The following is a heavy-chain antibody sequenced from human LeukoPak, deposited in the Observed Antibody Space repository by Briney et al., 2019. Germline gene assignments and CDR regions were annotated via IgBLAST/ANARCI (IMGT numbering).Heavy chain of an antibody. D-gene: IGHD2-15*01. V-gene: IGHV4-39*01. CDR1: GGSKSTGRYY. Sequence: PSETLSLTCTVSGGSKSTGRYYWGWIRQPPGKGLEWIGSIYYSGSTYYNPSLKSRVTISVDTSKNQFSLKLGSVTTADTAVYYCARHVLIWRVVVANVAWFDPWGQGTLVTVSS. CDR2: IYYSGST. J-gene: IGHJ5*02. CDR3: ARHVLIWRVVVANVAWFDP.